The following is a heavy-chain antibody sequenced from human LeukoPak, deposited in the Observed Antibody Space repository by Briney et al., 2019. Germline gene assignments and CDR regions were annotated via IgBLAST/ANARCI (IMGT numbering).Heavy chain of an antibody. CDR3: ARRGGDSSGYKLYYFDY. Sequence: GRSLRLSCAASGFTFSSYAMHWVRQAPGKGLEWATIISYDGSNKYYADSVKGRFTISRDNSKNTLYLQMNSLRAEDTAVYFCARRGGDSSGYKLYYFDYWGQGTLVTVSS. V-gene: IGHV3-30*04. D-gene: IGHD3-22*01. J-gene: IGHJ4*02. CDR2: ISYDGSNK. CDR1: GFTFSSYA.